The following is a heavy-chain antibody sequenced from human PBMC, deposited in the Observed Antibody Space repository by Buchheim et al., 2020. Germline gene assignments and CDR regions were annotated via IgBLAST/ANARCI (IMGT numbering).Heavy chain of an antibody. CDR1: GYTFTGYY. CDR3: ARVDQNMVRGVIYTFDY. J-gene: IGHJ4*02. D-gene: IGHD3-10*01. CDR2: INPNSGGT. V-gene: IGHV1-2*02. Sequence: QVQLVQSGAEVKKPGASVKVSCKASGYTFTGYYMHWVRQAPGQGLEWMGWINPNSGGTNYAKKVQGRVTMNRDTSISTDYMELSRLRSDDTAVYYCARVDQNMVRGVIYTFDYWGQGTL.